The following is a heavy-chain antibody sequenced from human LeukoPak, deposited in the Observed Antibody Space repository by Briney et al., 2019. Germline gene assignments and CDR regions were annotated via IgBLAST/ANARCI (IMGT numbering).Heavy chain of an antibody. CDR2: ISNDGTKK. V-gene: IGHV3-30*03. J-gene: IGHJ4*02. CDR1: GFTFSIYG. CDR3: ARVLGWVARGGFES. D-gene: IGHD3/OR15-3a*01. Sequence: GGSLRLSCAASGFTFSIYGMHWVRQGPGKGLEWLAVISNDGTKKYYADSVKGRFTISRDDSKNTVYLEMNSLRAEDTAVYYCARVLGWVARGGFESWGQGTLVTVSS.